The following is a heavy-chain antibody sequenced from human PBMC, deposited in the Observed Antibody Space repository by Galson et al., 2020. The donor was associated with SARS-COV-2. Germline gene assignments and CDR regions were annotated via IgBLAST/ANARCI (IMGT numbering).Heavy chain of an antibody. CDR2: IKQDGSEK. J-gene: IGHJ6*02. D-gene: IGHD1-26*01. V-gene: IGHV3-7*01. Sequence: GGSLRLSCAASGFTFSSYWMSWVRQAPGKGLEWVANIKQDGSEKYYVDSVKGRFTISRDNAKNSLYLQMNSLRAEDTAVYYCARDLFVPMVGATATGYYYYGMDVWGQGTTVTVSS. CDR3: ARDLFVPMVGATATGYYYYGMDV. CDR1: GFTFSSYW.